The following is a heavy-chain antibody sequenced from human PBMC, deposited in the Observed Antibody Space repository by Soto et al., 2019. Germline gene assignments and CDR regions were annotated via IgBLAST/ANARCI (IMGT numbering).Heavy chain of an antibody. J-gene: IGHJ4*02. CDR3: ARSGSYDSSGYYYDY. V-gene: IGHV4-31*03. CDR2: IYYSGST. Sequence: SETLSLTCTVSGGSISSGGYYWNWIRQHPGKGLEWIGYIYYSGSTYYNPSLKSRVTISVDTSKNQSSLKLSSVTAADTAVYYCARSGSYDSSGYYYDYWGQGTLVTVSS. D-gene: IGHD3-22*01. CDR1: GGSISSGGYY.